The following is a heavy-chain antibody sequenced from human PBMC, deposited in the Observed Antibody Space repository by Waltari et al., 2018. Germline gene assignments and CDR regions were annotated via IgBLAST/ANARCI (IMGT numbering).Heavy chain of an antibody. CDR3: ARARGIVGATGRVDAFDI. D-gene: IGHD1-26*01. Sequence: QVKLQESGPGLVKPSETLSPTCTVSGYSISSGYSWGWTRHPPGRGLEWIGSIYPSGSNYYTPSLKSRVTISVDTSKNQFSLKLSSVTAADTAVYYCARARGIVGATGRVDAFDIWGQGTMVTVSS. CDR2: IYPSGSN. V-gene: IGHV4-38-2*02. CDR1: GYSISSGYS. J-gene: IGHJ3*02.